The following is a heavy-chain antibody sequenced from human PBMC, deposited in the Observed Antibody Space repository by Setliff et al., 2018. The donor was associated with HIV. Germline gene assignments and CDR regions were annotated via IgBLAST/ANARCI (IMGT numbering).Heavy chain of an antibody. CDR3: ARATIFSSGWFDGDHGAFDM. CDR1: GGSISSSRYY. CDR2: VYYTGNT. Sequence: PSETLSLTCTVSGGSISSSRYYWGCIRQPPGKGLEWIGSVYYTGNTNLNPSLKSRVNISVDTSKNQFSLKLNSMTAADTAFYYCARATIFSSGWFDGDHGAFDMWGQGTKVTVSS. V-gene: IGHV4-39*07. J-gene: IGHJ3*02. D-gene: IGHD6-19*01.